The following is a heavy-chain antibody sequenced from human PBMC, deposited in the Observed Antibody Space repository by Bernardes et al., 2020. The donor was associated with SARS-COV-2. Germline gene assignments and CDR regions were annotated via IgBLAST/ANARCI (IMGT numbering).Heavy chain of an antibody. CDR2: MYYSGLT. D-gene: IGHD1-26*01. CDR3: ARHGEWELLWPFDY. J-gene: IGHJ4*02. Sequence: SETLSLTCTVSGGSISSSSYYWGWIRQPPGKGLEWIGSMYYSGLTYYNPSLKSRVTVSVDTSKNHFSLKLTSVTAADTAVYYCARHGEWELLWPFDYWGQGTLVTVSS. V-gene: IGHV4-39*01. CDR1: GGSISSSSYY.